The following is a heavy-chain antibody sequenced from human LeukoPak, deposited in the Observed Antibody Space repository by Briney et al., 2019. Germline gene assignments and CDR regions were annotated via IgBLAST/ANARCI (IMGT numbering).Heavy chain of an antibody. V-gene: IGHV3-30*03. CDR1: GFTFSSYG. CDR2: ISYDGSNK. Sequence: PGGSLRLSCAASGFTFSSYGMHWVRQAPGKGLEWVAVISYDGSNKYYADSVKGRFTISRDNSKNTLYLQMNSLRAEDTAVYYCARDREGYQLPQMHHYYYMDVWGKGTTVTISS. J-gene: IGHJ6*03. CDR3: ARDREGYQLPQMHHYYYMDV. D-gene: IGHD2-2*01.